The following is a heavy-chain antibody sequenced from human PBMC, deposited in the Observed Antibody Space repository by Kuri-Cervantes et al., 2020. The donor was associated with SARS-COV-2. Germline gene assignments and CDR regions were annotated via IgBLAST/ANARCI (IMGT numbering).Heavy chain of an antibody. J-gene: IGHJ4*02. D-gene: IGHD3-16*01. Sequence: ESLKISCAASGFTFSDYYWSWIRQPPGKGLEWIGYIYYSGSTNYNPSLKSRVTISVDTSKNQFSLKLSSVTAADTAVYYCARAYDYAPTNFDYWGQGTLVTVSS. CDR3: ARAYDYAPTNFDY. CDR2: IYYSGST. CDR1: GFTFSDYY. V-gene: IGHV4-59*12.